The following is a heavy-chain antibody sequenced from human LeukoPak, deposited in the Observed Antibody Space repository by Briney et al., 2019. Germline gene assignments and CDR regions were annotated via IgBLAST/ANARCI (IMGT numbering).Heavy chain of an antibody. D-gene: IGHD3-16*01. V-gene: IGHV4-34*01. J-gene: IGHJ6*03. Sequence: SETLSLTCSVSGGSLSGNGYHWNWLRQTADSGLEWIGEISHSGSTNYNPSLKSRVIISVDTSKKEFSLKLSAVTAADTAVYYCVRLKWGTGLGGRGRSYMDVWGKGTTVTVSS. CDR1: GGSLSGNGYH. CDR3: VRLKWGTGLGGRGRSYMDV. CDR2: ISHSGST.